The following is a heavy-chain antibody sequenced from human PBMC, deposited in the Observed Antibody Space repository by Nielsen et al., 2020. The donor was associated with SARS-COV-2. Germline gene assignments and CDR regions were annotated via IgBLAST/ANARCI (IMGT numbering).Heavy chain of an antibody. V-gene: IGHV3-48*03. CDR3: ASLVH. D-gene: IGHD6-13*01. J-gene: IGHJ4*02. CDR1: GFTFSSYE. CDR2: ISGGVTSI. Sequence: GGSLRLSCAASGFTFSSYEMNWVRQAPGKGLEWVSYISGGVTSISYADSVKGRFTISRDNAKNSLYLQMDSLRVEDTALYFCASLVHWGQGTLVTVSS.